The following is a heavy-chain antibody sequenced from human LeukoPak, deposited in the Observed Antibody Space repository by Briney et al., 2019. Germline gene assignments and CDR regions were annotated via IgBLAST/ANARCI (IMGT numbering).Heavy chain of an antibody. J-gene: IGHJ6*02. CDR1: GDSIRNYY. V-gene: IGHV4-59*01. CDR2: IYYSGST. D-gene: IGHD4-23*01. CDR3: VRVGGTNYYYYGMDV. Sequence: SETLSLTCTVSGDSIRNYYWSWIRQPPGKGLEWIGYIYYSGSTNYNPSLKSRVTISVDTSKNQFSLKLSSVTAADTAVYYCVRVGGTNYYYYGMDVWGQGTTVTVSS.